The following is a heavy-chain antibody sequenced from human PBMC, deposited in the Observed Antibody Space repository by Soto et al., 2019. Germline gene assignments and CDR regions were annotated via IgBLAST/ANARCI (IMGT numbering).Heavy chain of an antibody. J-gene: IGHJ4*02. CDR3: GKDVGSGIYKYYFDY. Sequence: QVNLVESGGGVVQPGRSLRLSCAASGFTFSDYGIHWVRQAPGKGLVWVAVISFDGSKKYYADSVKGRLTMSRDNSKNTLSLQMSSLRPDDTAVYYCGKDVGSGIYKYYFDYWGQGTLVTVSS. D-gene: IGHD3-3*01. CDR2: ISFDGSKK. V-gene: IGHV3-30*18. CDR1: GFTFSDYG.